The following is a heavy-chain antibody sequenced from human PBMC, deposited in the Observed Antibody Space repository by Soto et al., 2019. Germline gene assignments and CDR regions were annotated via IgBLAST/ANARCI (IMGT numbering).Heavy chain of an antibody. Sequence: EVQLSESGGGLVQPGGSLRVSCAASGFTFSTYAMSWVRQAPGKGLEWVSAIGGSAESAYYGDSVKGRFTISRDNSKNTVYLQMNSLRAEDTAVYYCAVHCSTSSCSYWRQGTLVTVSS. D-gene: IGHD2-2*01. J-gene: IGHJ4*02. CDR1: GFTFSTYA. V-gene: IGHV3-23*01. CDR3: AVHCSTSSCSY. CDR2: IGGSAESA.